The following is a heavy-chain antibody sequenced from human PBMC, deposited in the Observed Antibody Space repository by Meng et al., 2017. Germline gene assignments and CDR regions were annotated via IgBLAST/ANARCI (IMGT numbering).Heavy chain of an antibody. D-gene: IGHD1-26*01. Sequence: QLVVFGGGLVKPWGFLRLSCAASGFTFTISTMNWVRQAPGKGLEWVSSISSSSTYKYYADSVKGRFTISRDDPNNSLYVQMNSLTAGDTAVYYCVRGSGSYSSWGQGTLVTVSS. J-gene: IGHJ5*02. CDR2: ISSSSTYK. CDR1: GFTFTIST. V-gene: IGHV3-21*02. CDR3: VRGSGSYSS.